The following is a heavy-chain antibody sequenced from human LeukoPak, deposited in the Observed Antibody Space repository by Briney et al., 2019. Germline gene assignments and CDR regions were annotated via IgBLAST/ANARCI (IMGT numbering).Heavy chain of an antibody. CDR2: INPNSGGT. CDR1: GYTFTGYY. J-gene: IGHJ6*04. CDR3: ATGLWFGKYLDV. Sequence: ASVKVSCKASGYTFTGYYMHWVRQAPGQGLEWMRWINPNSGGTNYAQKFQGRVTMTRDTSISTAYMELSRLRSDDTAVYYCATGLWFGKYLDVWGKGTTVTISS. V-gene: IGHV1-2*02. D-gene: IGHD3-10*01.